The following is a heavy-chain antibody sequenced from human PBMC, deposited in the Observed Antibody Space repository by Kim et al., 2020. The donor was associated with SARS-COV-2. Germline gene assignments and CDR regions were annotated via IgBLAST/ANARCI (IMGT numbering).Heavy chain of an antibody. Sequence: ADSVKGRFTISRDNAKNSLYLQMNSLRAEDTAVYYCARPPSGVVTAIRDYWGQGTLVTVSS. D-gene: IGHD2-21*02. CDR3: ARPPSGVVTAIRDY. V-gene: IGHV3-11*01. J-gene: IGHJ4*02.